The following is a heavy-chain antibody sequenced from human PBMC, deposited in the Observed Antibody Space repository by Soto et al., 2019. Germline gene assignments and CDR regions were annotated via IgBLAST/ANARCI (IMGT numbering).Heavy chain of an antibody. V-gene: IGHV1-69*13. CDR3: ARVGTTGTTSDWFDP. Sequence: ASVKVSCKASGGTFSSYAISWVRQAPGQGLEWMGGIIPIFGTANYAQKFQGRVTITADESTSTAYMELSSLRSEDTAVYYCARVGTTGTTSDWFDPWGQGTLVTVSS. CDR2: IIPIFGTA. J-gene: IGHJ5*02. D-gene: IGHD1-1*01. CDR1: GGTFSSYA.